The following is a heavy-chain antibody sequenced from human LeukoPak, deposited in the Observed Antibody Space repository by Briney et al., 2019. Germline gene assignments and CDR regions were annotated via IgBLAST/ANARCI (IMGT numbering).Heavy chain of an antibody. D-gene: IGHD3-22*01. J-gene: IGHJ3*02. V-gene: IGHV3-11*04. CDR3: ARQGYYDSTDAFDI. CDR2: ISSSGSTI. CDR1: GFTFSDYY. Sequence: PGGSLRLSCAASGFTFSDYYMSWIRQAPGKGLEWVSYISSSGSTIYYADSVKGRFTISRDNAKNSLYLQMNSLRAEDTAVYYCARQGYYDSTDAFDIWGQGTMVTVSS.